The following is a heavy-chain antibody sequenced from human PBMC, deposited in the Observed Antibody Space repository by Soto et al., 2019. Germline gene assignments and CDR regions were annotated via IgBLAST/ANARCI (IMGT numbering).Heavy chain of an antibody. CDR2: ISGGGGST. Sequence: GGSLRLSCAASGFTFNTYAMNWVRQVPGKGLEWVASISGGGGSTYYADSVKGRFTISRDTSKNTLYLQMNSLSAEDTAVYYCAKGFIVVVTAIRPDDNFDVWGQGTMVTVSS. CDR3: AKGFIVVVTAIRPDDNFDV. V-gene: IGHV3-23*01. J-gene: IGHJ3*01. D-gene: IGHD2-21*02. CDR1: GFTFNTYA.